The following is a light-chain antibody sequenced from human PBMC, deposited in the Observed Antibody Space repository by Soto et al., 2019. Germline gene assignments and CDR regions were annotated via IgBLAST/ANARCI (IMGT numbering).Light chain of an antibody. CDR1: QSISTS. CDR2: DAS. J-gene: IGKJ1*01. Sequence: DMQMTQSPSTLSASVGDRVTITCRASQSISTSLAWYQQKPGKAPKLLLHDASSLESGVPSRFSGSASGADFTPTIINPHPDDFAACYCQHYDSYSTFGQVTKLDVK. V-gene: IGKV1-5*01. CDR3: QHYDSYST.